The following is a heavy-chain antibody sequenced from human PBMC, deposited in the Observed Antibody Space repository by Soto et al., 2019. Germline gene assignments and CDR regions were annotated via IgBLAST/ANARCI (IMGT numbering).Heavy chain of an antibody. CDR1: GFTFSSNG. CDR2: ISGSGRNT. V-gene: IGHV3-23*01. Sequence: PGGSLRLSCATSGFTFSSNGMSWVRQAPGKGLDWVSGISGSGRNTYYADSVKGRFTIPRDDSKNTLFRQMNSLKTEDTAVYYCTTDDPINKNWGQGTLVTVSS. CDR3: TTDDPINKN. J-gene: IGHJ4*02.